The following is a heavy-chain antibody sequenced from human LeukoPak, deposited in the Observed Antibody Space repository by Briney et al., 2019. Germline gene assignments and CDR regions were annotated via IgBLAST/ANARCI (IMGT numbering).Heavy chain of an antibody. Sequence: SETLSLTCAVYGGSFSGYYWSWIRQPPGKGPEWIGEINHSGSTNYNPSLKSRVTISVDTSKKQFSLKLSSVTAADTAVYYCVTYYFDSSGPKKNYWGQGTLVTVSS. CDR2: INHSGST. J-gene: IGHJ4*02. CDR1: GGSFSGYY. CDR3: VTYYFDSSGPKKNY. D-gene: IGHD3-22*01. V-gene: IGHV4-34*01.